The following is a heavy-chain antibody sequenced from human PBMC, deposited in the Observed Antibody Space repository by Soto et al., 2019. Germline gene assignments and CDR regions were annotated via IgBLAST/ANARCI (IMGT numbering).Heavy chain of an antibody. CDR1: GFTFSTYG. CDR3: AKETHAYGGDDY. Sequence: QVQLVESGGDVVQPGRSLRLSCAASGFTFSTYGMHWVRQAPGQGLEWVAVISPDGSHKYYADTVKGRFTISRDNPKNTLYLQLNSPRAEDSAVYYCAKETHAYGGDDYWGQGALVTVSS. J-gene: IGHJ4*02. V-gene: IGHV3-30*18. D-gene: IGHD2-21*02. CDR2: ISPDGSHK.